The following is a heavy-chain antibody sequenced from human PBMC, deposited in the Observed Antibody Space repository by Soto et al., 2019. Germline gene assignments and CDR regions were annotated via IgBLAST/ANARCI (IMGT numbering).Heavy chain of an antibody. J-gene: IGHJ4*02. D-gene: IGHD4-17*01. CDR2: IFPIFGTA. Sequence: VASVKVSCKASGGTFSSYAINWVRQAPGQGLEWMGWIFPIFGTANYAQKFQGRVTITADKSTSTAYMELNSLRSEDTAVYYCARDPDYGGNSGLGLVDYWGQGTLVTVSS. CDR3: ARDPDYGGNSGLGLVDY. V-gene: IGHV1-69*06. CDR1: GGTFSSYA.